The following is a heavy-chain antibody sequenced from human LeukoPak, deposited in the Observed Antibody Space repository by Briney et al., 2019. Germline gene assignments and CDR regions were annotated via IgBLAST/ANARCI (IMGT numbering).Heavy chain of an antibody. V-gene: IGHV3-7*01. CDR1: GFTFSNAW. CDR3: ARGGTFVSDY. D-gene: IGHD1-1*01. J-gene: IGHJ4*02. CDR2: IKEDGSEK. Sequence: PGGSLRLSCAASGFTFSNAWMSWVRQAPGKGLEWVANIKEDGSEKYYVDSMKGRFTVSRDNAKNSLYLQMDSLRAEDTAVYYCARGGTFVSDYWGQGTLVTVSS.